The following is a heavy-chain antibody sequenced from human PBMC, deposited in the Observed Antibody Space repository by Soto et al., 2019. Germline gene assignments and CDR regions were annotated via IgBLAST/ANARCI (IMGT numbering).Heavy chain of an antibody. CDR3: ARDRTDSGYYTNWLDP. J-gene: IGHJ5*02. Sequence: SVKVSYKASGGTFGSDAITWVRQAPVQGLEWVGRIIPIFGTTNYAQNLQGRVTISADKSTLTSYMELHSLTSDDTALYYCARDRTDSGYYTNWLDPWGQGTQVTVYS. CDR2: IIPIFGTT. V-gene: IGHV1-69*06. D-gene: IGHD3-22*01. CDR1: GGTFGSDA.